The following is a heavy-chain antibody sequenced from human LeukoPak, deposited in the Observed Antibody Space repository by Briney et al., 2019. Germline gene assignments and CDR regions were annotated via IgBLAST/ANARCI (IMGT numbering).Heavy chain of an antibody. V-gene: IGHV3-30*03. CDR3: ARELVRRDYVIDY. CDR1: GFTFSSYG. J-gene: IGHJ4*02. D-gene: IGHD4-17*01. CDR2: ISYDGSNK. Sequence: PGRSLRLSCAASGFTFSSYGMHWVRQAPGKGLEWVAVISYDGSNKYYADSVKGRFTISRDNSKNTLYLQMDSLRAEDTAVYYCARELVRRDYVIDYWGQGTLVTVSS.